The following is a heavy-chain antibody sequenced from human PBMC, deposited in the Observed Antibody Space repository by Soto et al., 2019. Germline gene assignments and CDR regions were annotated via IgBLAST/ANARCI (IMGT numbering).Heavy chain of an antibody. CDR2: ISGSGTST. V-gene: IGHV3-23*01. Sequence: GGSLRLSCAASGFTFSTYAMSWVRQAPGKGLEWVSGISGSGTSTYYGDSVKGRFTISRDNSEGTLYLQMNSLRAEDTAVYYCAKDPHYDFWSGYSHYMDVWGQGTTVTVSS. CDR3: AKDPHYDFWSGYSHYMDV. J-gene: IGHJ6*03. D-gene: IGHD3-3*01. CDR1: GFTFSTYA.